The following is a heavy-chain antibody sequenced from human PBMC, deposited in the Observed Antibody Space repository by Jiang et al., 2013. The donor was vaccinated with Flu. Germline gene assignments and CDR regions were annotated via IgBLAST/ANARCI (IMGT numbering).Heavy chain of an antibody. V-gene: IGHV4-30-2*05. Sequence: SRVTISVDTSKNQFSLKLSSVTAADTAVYYCARETTTVTTYYGMDVWGQGTTVTVSS. D-gene: IGHD4-17*01. CDR3: ARETTTVTTYYGMDV. J-gene: IGHJ6*02.